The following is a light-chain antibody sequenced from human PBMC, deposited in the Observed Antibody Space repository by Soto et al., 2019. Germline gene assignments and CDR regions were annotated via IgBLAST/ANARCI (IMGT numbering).Light chain of an antibody. CDR3: QQYHSWPPRT. J-gene: IGKJ1*01. CDR1: QSVSSN. Sequence: EIVMTQSPTILSVSPGERATLSCRASQSVSSNLAWYQQKPGQAPRLLISGVYTSAPGIPARLSGSGSGTEFTLTISSLQSEDVAVYYCQQYHSWPPRTFGQGTEVEIK. CDR2: GVY. V-gene: IGKV3D-15*01.